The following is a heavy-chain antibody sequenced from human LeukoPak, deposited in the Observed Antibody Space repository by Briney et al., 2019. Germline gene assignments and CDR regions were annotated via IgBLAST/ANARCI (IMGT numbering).Heavy chain of an antibody. CDR2: INHSGST. D-gene: IGHD2/OR15-2a*01. Sequence: PGGSLRLSCAASGFTFSSYEMNWVRQPPGKGLEWIGEINHSGSTNYNPSLKSRVTISVDTSKNQFSLKLSSVTAADTAVYYCARDWFHAIDYWGQGTLVTVSS. J-gene: IGHJ4*02. CDR1: GFTFSSYE. V-gene: IGHV4-34*01. CDR3: ARDWFHAIDY.